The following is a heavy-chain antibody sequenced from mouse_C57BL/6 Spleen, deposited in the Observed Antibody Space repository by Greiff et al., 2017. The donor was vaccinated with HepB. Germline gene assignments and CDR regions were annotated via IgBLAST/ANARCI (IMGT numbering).Heavy chain of an antibody. V-gene: IGHV1-80*01. Sequence: VQLQQSGAELVKPGASVKISCKASGYAFSSYWMNWVKQRPGKGLEWIGQIYPGDGDTNYNGKFKGKATLTADKSSSTAYMQLSSLTSEDSAVYFCARWYSNYDAMDYWGQGTSVTVSS. CDR2: IYPGDGDT. CDR3: ARWYSNYDAMDY. J-gene: IGHJ4*01. CDR1: GYAFSSYW. D-gene: IGHD2-5*01.